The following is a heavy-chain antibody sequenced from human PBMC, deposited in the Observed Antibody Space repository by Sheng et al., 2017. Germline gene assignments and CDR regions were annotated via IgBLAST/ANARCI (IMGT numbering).Heavy chain of an antibody. Sequence: QVQLQESGPGLVKPSETLSLTCTVSGGSLSNYHWYWIRQPAGKGLEWIGRIYSSGYTNYNPSLKSRVTMSLDTSKTQFSVKLSSVTAADTAVYYCARGKYEYGYEFDFWGQGTLVTVSS. CDR1: GGSLSNYH. V-gene: IGHV4-4*07. D-gene: IGHD5-18*01. CDR3: ARGKYEYGYEFDF. CDR2: IYSSGYT. J-gene: IGHJ4*02.